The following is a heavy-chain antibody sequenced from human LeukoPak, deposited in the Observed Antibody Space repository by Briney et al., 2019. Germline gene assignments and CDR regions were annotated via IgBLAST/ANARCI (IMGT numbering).Heavy chain of an antibody. J-gene: IGHJ4*02. CDR2: IRYDGSNK. Sequence: GGSLRLSCAASGFTFSSYGMHWVRQAPGKGLEWVAFIRYDGSNKYYADSVKGRFTISRDNSKNTLYLQMNSLRAEDTAVYYCAPIGSGYYYDSSADFDYWGQGTLVTVSS. V-gene: IGHV3-30*02. D-gene: IGHD3-22*01. CDR1: GFTFSSYG. CDR3: APIGSGYYYDSSADFDY.